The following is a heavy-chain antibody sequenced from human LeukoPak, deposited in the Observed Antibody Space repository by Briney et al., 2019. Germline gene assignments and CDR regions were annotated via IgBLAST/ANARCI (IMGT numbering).Heavy chain of an antibody. CDR1: GGSTSSGGYY. Sequence: PSQTLSLTCTVSGGSTSSGGYYWSWIRQHPGKGLEWIGYTYYSGSTYYNPSLKSRVTISVDTSKNQFSLKLSSVTAADTAVYYCARALEWLPKFDYWGQGTLVTVSS. CDR3: ARALEWLPKFDY. CDR2: TYYSGST. D-gene: IGHD3-3*01. V-gene: IGHV4-31*03. J-gene: IGHJ4*02.